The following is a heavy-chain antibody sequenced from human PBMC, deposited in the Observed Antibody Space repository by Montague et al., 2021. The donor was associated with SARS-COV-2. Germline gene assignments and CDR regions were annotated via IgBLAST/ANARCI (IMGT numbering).Heavy chain of an antibody. CDR2: IYFSGST. J-gene: IGHJ6*02. CDR3: ARDKAEYIVVVPAVPLAYGMDV. V-gene: IGHV4-39*07. Sequence: SETLSLTCTVSGGSISSSSYYWGWIRQPPGKGLEWIGSIYFSGSTYYSPSLKSRATISVDTSKNQFSLKLSSVTAADTAVYYCARDKAEYIVVVPAVPLAYGMDVWGQGTTVTVSS. CDR1: GGSISSSSYY. D-gene: IGHD2-2*01.